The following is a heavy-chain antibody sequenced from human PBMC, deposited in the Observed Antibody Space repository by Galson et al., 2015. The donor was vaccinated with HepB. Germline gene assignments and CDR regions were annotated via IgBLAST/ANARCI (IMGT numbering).Heavy chain of an antibody. CDR2: INPSAGNT. Sequence: SVKVSCKASGFTFTTYYMHWVRQAPGQGLEWMGIINPSAGNTGYAQEFQGRVSKTRDTSTRTVYMDLSSLRSEDTAVYYCAREPRDGYRFDYWGQGTLVTVSS. D-gene: IGHD5-24*01. J-gene: IGHJ4*02. CDR3: AREPRDGYRFDY. CDR1: GFTFTTYY. V-gene: IGHV1-46*03.